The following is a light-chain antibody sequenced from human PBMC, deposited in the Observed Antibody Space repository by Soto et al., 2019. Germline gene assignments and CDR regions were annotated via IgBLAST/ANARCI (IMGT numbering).Light chain of an antibody. J-gene: IGKJ4*01. CDR1: QSVSSY. CDR3: QQRSNWLLT. Sequence: EIVLTQSPATLSLSPGERATLSCRASQSVSSYLAWYQQKPGQAPRLLIYDTSNRATGIPARFSGSGSGTDFALTISSLVPEDLAVYYCQQRSNWLLTFGGGTKVEIK. V-gene: IGKV3-11*01. CDR2: DTS.